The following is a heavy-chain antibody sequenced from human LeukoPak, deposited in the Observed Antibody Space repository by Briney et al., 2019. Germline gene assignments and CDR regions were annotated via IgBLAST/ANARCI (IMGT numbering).Heavy chain of an antibody. D-gene: IGHD3-10*01. CDR2: IIPILGIA. J-gene: IGHJ4*02. CDR1: GGTFSSCT. Sequence: SVKVSCKASGGTFSSCTISWVRQAPGQGLEWMGRIIPILGIANYAQKFQGRVTITADKSTSTAYMELSSLRSEDTAVYYCAIRYGSGSSYFDYWGQGTLVTVSS. V-gene: IGHV1-69*02. CDR3: AIRYGSGSSYFDY.